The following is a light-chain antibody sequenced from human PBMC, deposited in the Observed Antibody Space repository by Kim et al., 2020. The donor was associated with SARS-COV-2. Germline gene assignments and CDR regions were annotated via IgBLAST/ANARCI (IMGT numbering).Light chain of an antibody. V-gene: IGKV1-39*01. J-gene: IGKJ2*01. CDR1: QNIGNY. Sequence: DIQMTQSPSSLSASVGDRVTITCRASQNIGNYLNWYQQKPGQAPNFLIYAASSLQSGVPSRFSGSGSGTYFTLTISSLQPEDSATYFCQQTYSTPYTFGQGTKLEI. CDR2: AAS. CDR3: QQTYSTPYT.